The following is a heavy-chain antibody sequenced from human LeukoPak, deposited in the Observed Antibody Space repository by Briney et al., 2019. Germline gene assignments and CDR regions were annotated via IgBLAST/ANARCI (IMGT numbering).Heavy chain of an antibody. V-gene: IGHV4-39*07. J-gene: IGHJ6*03. D-gene: IGHD3-10*01. CDR1: GGSISSSSYY. CDR3: AITPAGSGSHHYYYMDV. CDR2: IYYSGST. Sequence: SETLSLTCTVSGGSISSSSYYWGWIRQPPGKGLEWIGSIYYSGSTYYNPSLKSRVTISVDTSKNQFSLKLSSVTAADTAVYYCAITPAGSGSHHYYYMDVWGKGTTVTVSS.